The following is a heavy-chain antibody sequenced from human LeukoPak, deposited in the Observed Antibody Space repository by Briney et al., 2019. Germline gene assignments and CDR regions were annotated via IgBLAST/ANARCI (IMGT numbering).Heavy chain of an antibody. CDR3: ARVGEGPLYYYYYMDV. V-gene: IGHV4-30-2*01. J-gene: IGHJ6*03. Sequence: PSQTLSLTCTVSGGSISSGGYYWSWIRQPPGKGLEWIGYIYHSGSTYYNPSLKSRVTISVDRSKNQFSLKLSSVTAADTAVYYCARVGEGPLYYYYYMDVWGKGTTVTVSS. CDR1: GGSISSGGYY. D-gene: IGHD3-10*01. CDR2: IYHSGST.